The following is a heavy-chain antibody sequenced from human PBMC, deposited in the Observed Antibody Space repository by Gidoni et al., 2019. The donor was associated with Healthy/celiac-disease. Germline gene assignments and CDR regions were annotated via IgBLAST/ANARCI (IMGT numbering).Heavy chain of an antibody. D-gene: IGHD5-12*01. CDR2: IYYSGST. V-gene: IGHV4-59*01. Sequence: GLEWIGYIYYSGSTNYNPSLKSRVTISVDTSKNQFSLKLSSVTAADTAVYYCARAYSGYDSEFDPWGQGTLVTVSS. CDR3: ARAYSGYDSEFDP. J-gene: IGHJ5*02.